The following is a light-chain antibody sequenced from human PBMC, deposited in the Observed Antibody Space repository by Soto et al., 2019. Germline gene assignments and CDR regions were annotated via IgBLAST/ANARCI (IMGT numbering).Light chain of an antibody. Sequence: QTVVTQEPSFSVSPGRTVTLTCGLSSGSVSTSYYPSWYQQTPGQAPRTLIYNTNTRSSGVPDRFSGSILGNKAALTIAGPQADDEYDYYCVLYMGSGISMFGGGTKVTVL. CDR3: VLYMGSGISM. CDR1: SGSVSTSYY. J-gene: IGLJ3*02. CDR2: NTN. V-gene: IGLV8-61*01.